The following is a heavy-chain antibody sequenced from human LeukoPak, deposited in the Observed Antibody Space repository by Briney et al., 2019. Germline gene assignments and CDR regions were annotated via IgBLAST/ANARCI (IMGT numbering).Heavy chain of an antibody. V-gene: IGHV3-21*01. CDR3: ARDRGVYSRTPED. CDR2: ISSSSTYI. CDR1: GFTFSSYS. J-gene: IGHJ4*02. Sequence: GGSLRLSCAASGFTFSSYSMNWVRQTPGKGLEWVSSISSSSTYIYYVDSVKGRFTISRDNAKNSLYLQMNSLRAEDTAVYYCARDRGVYSRTPEDWGQGTLVTVSS. D-gene: IGHD6-13*01.